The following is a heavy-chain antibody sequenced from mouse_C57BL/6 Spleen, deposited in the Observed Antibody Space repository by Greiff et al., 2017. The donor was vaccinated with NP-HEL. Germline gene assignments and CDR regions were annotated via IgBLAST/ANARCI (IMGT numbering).Heavy chain of an antibody. Sequence: VQLQQSGAELARPGASVKMSCKASGYTFTSYTMHWVKQRPGQGLEWIGYINPSSGYTKYNQKFKDKATLTADKSSSTAYMQLSSLTSEDSAVYYCARKGDSSGYEDAFDYWGQGTTLTVSS. CDR2: INPSSGYT. V-gene: IGHV1-4*01. D-gene: IGHD3-2*02. CDR3: ARKGDSSGYEDAFDY. CDR1: GYTFTSYT. J-gene: IGHJ2*01.